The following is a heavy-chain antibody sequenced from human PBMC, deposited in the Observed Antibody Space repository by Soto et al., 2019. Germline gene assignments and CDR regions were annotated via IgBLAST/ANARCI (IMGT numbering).Heavy chain of an antibody. CDR2: IYYSGST. J-gene: IGHJ4*02. Sequence: SATLSPTCTVYGCSIRSSRYYWVWLRQPPGQGLERIGSIYYSGSTYYNPSLKNQINISGDTSKNQFSLNLSSVTAADPAVYYCARHDWAKPFDYWGQG. CDR3: ARHDWAKPFDY. CDR1: GCSIRSSRYY. D-gene: IGHD3-9*01. V-gene: IGHV4-39*01.